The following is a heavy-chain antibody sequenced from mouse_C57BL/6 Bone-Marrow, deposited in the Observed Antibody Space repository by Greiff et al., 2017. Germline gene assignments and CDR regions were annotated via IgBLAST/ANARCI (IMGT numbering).Heavy chain of an antibody. CDR1: GFTFSDYG. Sequence: EVNVVESGGGLVQPGGSLKLSCAASGFTFSDYGMAWVRQAPRKGPEWVAFISNLAYSIYYADTVTGRFTISRENAKNTLYLEMSSLRSEDTAMYYCASGVYYGSSPFAYWGQGTLVTVSA. CDR2: ISNLAYSI. V-gene: IGHV5-15*01. D-gene: IGHD1-1*01. CDR3: ASGVYYGSSPFAY. J-gene: IGHJ3*01.